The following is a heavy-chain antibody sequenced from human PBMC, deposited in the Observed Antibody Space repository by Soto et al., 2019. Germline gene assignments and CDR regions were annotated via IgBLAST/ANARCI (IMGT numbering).Heavy chain of an antibody. D-gene: IGHD2-15*01. V-gene: IGHV1-8*01. J-gene: IGHJ5*02. CDR1: GYTFTSYD. CDR3: AAALVVVAATSLSDWFDP. CDR2: MNPNSGNT. Sequence: QVQLVQSGAEVKKPGASVKVSCKASGYTFTSYDINWVRQATGQGLEWMGWMNPNSGNTGYAQKFQGRVTMTRNTSISTAYVELSSLRSEDTAVYYCAAALVVVAATSLSDWFDPWGQGTLVTVSS.